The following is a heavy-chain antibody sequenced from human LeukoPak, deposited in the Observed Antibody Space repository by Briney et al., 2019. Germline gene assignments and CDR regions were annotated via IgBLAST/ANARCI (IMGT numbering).Heavy chain of an antibody. CDR2: ISAYNGNT. CDR1: GYSFTSYG. Sequence: GASVKVSCKASGYSFTSYGISWVRQAPGQGLEWMGWISAYNGNTNYAQKLQGRVTMTTDTPTSTAYMELRSLRSDDTAVYYCARDDRTYYYDSSGYSIVFSRVWFDPWGQGTLVTVSS. J-gene: IGHJ5*02. CDR3: ARDDRTYYYDSSGYSIVFSRVWFDP. V-gene: IGHV1-18*01. D-gene: IGHD3-22*01.